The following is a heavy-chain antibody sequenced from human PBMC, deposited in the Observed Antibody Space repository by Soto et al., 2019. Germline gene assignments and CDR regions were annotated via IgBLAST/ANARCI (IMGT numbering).Heavy chain of an antibody. CDR2: INAGNGNT. V-gene: IGHV1-3*05. J-gene: IGHJ4*02. CDR3: AREQWLGVDY. CDR1: GYTFTKYA. D-gene: IGHD6-19*01. Sequence: QVQLVQSGAEEKKPGASVKVSCKASGYTFTKYAMHWVRQAPGQSLEWMGWINAGNGNTKYSQKFQGRVTITRDTSASTAYMELSSLRSEDTAVYYCAREQWLGVDYWGQGTLFTVSS.